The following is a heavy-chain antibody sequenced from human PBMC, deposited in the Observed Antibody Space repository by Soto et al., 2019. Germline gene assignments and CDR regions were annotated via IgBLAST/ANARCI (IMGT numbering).Heavy chain of an antibody. V-gene: IGHV1-46*01. CDR3: ARARIGFDY. J-gene: IGHJ4*02. CDR2: INPSGGST. CDR1: GYTFTMYY. Sequence: ASVKVSCKASGYTFTMYYMHWVRQAPGQGRDGMGIINPSGGSTSYAQKFQGRVTVTRDTSTSTVYMELSSLRSEDTAVYYCARARIGFDYWGQGTLVTVSS. D-gene: IGHD3-3*01.